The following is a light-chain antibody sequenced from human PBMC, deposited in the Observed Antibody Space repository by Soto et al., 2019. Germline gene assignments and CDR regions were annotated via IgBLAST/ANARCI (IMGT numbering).Light chain of an antibody. V-gene: IGLV1-44*01. CDR2: TND. J-gene: IGLJ1*01. Sequence: QSVLTQPPSASGTPGQRVTISCSGSSSNIESNTVYWYQQLPGMAPRLLIHTNDRRPSGVPDRFSGSKSGTSASLAISGLQSEDEADYYCLEWDDSLNGNLFGTATKVTVL. CDR1: SSNIESNT. CDR3: LEWDDSLNGNL.